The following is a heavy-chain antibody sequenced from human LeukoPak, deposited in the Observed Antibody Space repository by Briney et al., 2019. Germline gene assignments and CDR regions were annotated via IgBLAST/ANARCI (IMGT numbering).Heavy chain of an antibody. D-gene: IGHD3-22*01. CDR3: ARDSSGFYYTSGLIEN. CDR2: IIPIFGTA. J-gene: IGHJ4*02. Sequence: GASVKVSCKASGGTFSSYAISWVRQAPGQGLEWMGGIIPIFGTANYAQKFQGRVTITTDESTSTAYMELSSLRVEDTAFYYCARDSSGFYYTSGLIENWGQGALVTVSS. V-gene: IGHV1-69*05. CDR1: GGTFSSYA.